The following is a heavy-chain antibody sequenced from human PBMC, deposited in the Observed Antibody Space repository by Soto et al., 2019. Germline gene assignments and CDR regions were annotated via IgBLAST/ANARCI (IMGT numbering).Heavy chain of an antibody. CDR3: ARPRGYYDFWSGYYWG. D-gene: IGHD3-3*01. V-gene: IGHV3-7*01. CDR1: GFTFSSYW. Sequence: GGSLRLSCAASGFTFSSYWMSWVRQAPGKGLEWVANIKQDGSEKYYVDSVKGRFTISRDNAKNSLYLQMNSLRAEDTAVYYCARPRGYYDFWSGYYWGWGQGTLVTVSS. CDR2: IKQDGSEK. J-gene: IGHJ4*02.